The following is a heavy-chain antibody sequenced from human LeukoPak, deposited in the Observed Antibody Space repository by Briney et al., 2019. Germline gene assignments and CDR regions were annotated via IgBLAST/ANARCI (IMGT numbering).Heavy chain of an antibody. CDR2: INPSGGST. D-gene: IGHD4-23*01. CDR1: GYTFTGYY. Sequence: ASVKVSCKASGYTFTGYYMHWVRQAPGQGLEWMGWINPSGGSTSYAQKFQGRVTMTRDMSTSTVYMELSSLRSEDTAVYYCARDMNSAPPGPSLYYYYYMDVWGKGTTVTVSS. CDR3: ARDMNSAPPGPSLYYYYYMDV. J-gene: IGHJ6*03. V-gene: IGHV1-46*01.